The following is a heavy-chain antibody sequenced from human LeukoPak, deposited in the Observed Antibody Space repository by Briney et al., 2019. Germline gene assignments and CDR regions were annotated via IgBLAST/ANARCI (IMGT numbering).Heavy chain of an antibody. CDR3: ARSGYSSSFDY. D-gene: IGHD6-13*01. J-gene: IGHJ4*02. CDR2: ISYDGSNK. V-gene: IGHV3-30*04. CDR1: GFTFSSYA. Sequence: GESLRLSCAASGFTFSSYATHWVRQTPGKGLEWVAVISYDGSNKYYADSVKGRFTISRDNSKNTLYLQMNSLRAEDTAVYYCARSGYSSSFDYWGQGTLVTVSS.